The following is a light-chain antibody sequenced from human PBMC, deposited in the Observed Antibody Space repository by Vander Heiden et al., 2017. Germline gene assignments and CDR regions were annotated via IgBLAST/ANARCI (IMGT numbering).Light chain of an antibody. CDR1: NIGNKA. Sequence: SYVLPPPPPASVAPGQTARITCGGNNIGNKAVHWYQQKPGLAPVLVIYDDSDRPSGIPERISGSNSGNTATLTISRVEAGDEDDYYCRGWAGSSDPVVIGGGTKLTVL. CDR3: RGWAGSSDPVV. CDR2: DDS. J-gene: IGLJ3*02. V-gene: IGLV3-21*02.